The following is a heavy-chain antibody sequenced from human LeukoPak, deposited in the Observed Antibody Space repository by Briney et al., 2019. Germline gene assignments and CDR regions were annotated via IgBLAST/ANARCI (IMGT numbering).Heavy chain of an antibody. CDR2: IHYSGST. V-gene: IGHV4-31*03. CDR3: ARDRKIVVVPAATYYYYGMDV. Sequence: SETLSLTCSVSGASISSGDYFWTWIRQHPGKGLEWIGYIHYSGSTYYNPSLRSRMIISVDTSKNQFSLQLSSVTAADTAVYYCARDRKIVVVPAATYYYYGMDVWGQGTTVTVSS. D-gene: IGHD2-2*01. CDR1: GASISSGDYF. J-gene: IGHJ6*02.